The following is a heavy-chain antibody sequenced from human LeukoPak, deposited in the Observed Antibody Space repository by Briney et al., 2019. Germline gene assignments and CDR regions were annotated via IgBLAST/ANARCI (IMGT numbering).Heavy chain of an antibody. Sequence: SETLSLTCTVSGGSISSYYWSWIRQPPGKGLEWIGYIYYSGSTNYNPSLKSRVTISVDTSKNQFSLKLSSVTAADTAAYYCARIVGASTSSIDYWGQGTLVTVSS. CDR3: ARIVGASTSSIDY. V-gene: IGHV4-59*01. CDR2: IYYSGST. J-gene: IGHJ4*02. CDR1: GGSISSYY. D-gene: IGHD1-26*01.